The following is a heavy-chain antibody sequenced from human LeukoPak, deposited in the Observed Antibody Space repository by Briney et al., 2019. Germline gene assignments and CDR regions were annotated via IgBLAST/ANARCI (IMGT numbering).Heavy chain of an antibody. D-gene: IGHD6-19*01. CDR1: GGSFSGYY. CDR2: INHSGST. Sequence: SETLSLTCAVYGGSFSGYYWSWIRQPPGKGLEWIGEINHSGSTNYNPSLKSRVTISVDTSKNQFSLKLSSVTAADTAVYYCATNVLDLHRPHRDWYGGYWGQGTLVTVSS. V-gene: IGHV4-34*01. J-gene: IGHJ4*02. CDR3: ATNVLDLHRPHRDWYGGY.